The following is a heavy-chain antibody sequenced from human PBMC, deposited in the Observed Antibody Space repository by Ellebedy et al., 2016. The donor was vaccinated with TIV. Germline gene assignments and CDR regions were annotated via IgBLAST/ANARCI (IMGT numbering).Heavy chain of an antibody. J-gene: IGHJ6*02. Sequence: MPSETLSLTCSVSGGAVGSSTYYWGWVRPPPGKGLEWLGSVHYSGSTYYNPSPERRVTISADTYQNQFSLNLSSLNAADTAVYYCVRGLGDCTNGVCRMDVWGQGTTVTVSS. D-gene: IGHD2-8*01. CDR3: VRGLGDCTNGVCRMDV. CDR1: GGAVGSSTYY. V-gene: IGHV4-39*07. CDR2: VHYSGST.